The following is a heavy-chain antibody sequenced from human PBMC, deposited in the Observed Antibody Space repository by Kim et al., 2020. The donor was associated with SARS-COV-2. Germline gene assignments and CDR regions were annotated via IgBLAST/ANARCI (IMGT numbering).Heavy chain of an antibody. CDR2: IYYSGST. CDR1: GGSISSYY. CDR3: ARVRLLWFQVGQFDP. Sequence: SETLSLTCTVSGGSISSYYWSWIRQPPGKGLEWIGYIYYSGSTNYNPSLKSRVTISVDTSKNQFSLKLSSVTAADTAVYYCARVRLLWFQVGQFDPWGQGTLVTVSS. D-gene: IGHD3-10*01. V-gene: IGHV4-59*13. J-gene: IGHJ5*02.